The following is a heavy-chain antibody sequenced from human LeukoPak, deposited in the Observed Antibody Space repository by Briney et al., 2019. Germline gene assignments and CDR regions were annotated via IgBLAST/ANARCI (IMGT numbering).Heavy chain of an antibody. CDR1: GYTFTGYY. D-gene: IGHD3-10*01. CDR2: INPNSGDT. J-gene: IGHJ4*02. CDR3: ACEDSGSYYNVIDY. Sequence: ASVKVSCKASGYTFTGYYMHWVRQAPGQGLEWMGWINPNSGDTNYAQKFQGRVTMTRDTSISTAYMELSRLRSDDTAVYYCACEDSGSYYNVIDYWGQGTLVTVSS. V-gene: IGHV1-2*02.